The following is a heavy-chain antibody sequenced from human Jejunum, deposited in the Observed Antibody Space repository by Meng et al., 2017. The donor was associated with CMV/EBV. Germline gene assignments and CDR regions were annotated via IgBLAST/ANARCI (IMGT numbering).Heavy chain of an antibody. D-gene: IGHD2/OR15-2a*01. J-gene: IGHJ4*01. CDR1: GFTISNNY. V-gene: IGHV3-53*01. CDR3: ARDSMMGY. Sequence: EVHVVESGGGLIQAGGALRLSCAASGFTISNNYMNWVRQAPGKGLELVSIIFNDGRTFYADSVKGRFTISRDNSQNTLYLQMNSLRAEDTAVYYCARDSMMGYWGQGTLVTVSS. CDR2: IFNDGRT.